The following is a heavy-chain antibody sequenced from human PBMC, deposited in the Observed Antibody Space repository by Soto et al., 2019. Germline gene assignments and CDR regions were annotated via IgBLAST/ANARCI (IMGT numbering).Heavy chain of an antibody. V-gene: IGHV4-31*03. CDR2: IYYNGNP. J-gene: IGHJ3*01. Sequence: QVQLQESGPGLVKPSQTLSLTCSVSGGSINRGGYYWSWIRQHPGKGLEWIGYIYYNGNPYYNPSLKSRVNISIDTSRSQFSLKLTSVTAADTAVYYCAREAPAASDAFDVWGQGTMVTVSS. D-gene: IGHD2-2*01. CDR3: AREAPAASDAFDV. CDR1: GGSINRGGYY.